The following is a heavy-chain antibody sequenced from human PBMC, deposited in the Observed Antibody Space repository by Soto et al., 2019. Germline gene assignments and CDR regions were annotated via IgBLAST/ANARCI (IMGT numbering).Heavy chain of an antibody. D-gene: IGHD2-21*01. CDR3: AKDSHSAFQGAFDI. Sequence: EVQLVESGGGLVQPGRSLRLSCAASGFTFDDYAMHWVRQAPGKGLEWVSGISWNSGSIGYADSVKGRFTISRDNAKNSLYLQMNSLRAEDTALYYCAKDSHSAFQGAFDIWGQGTMVTVSS. CDR1: GFTFDDYA. J-gene: IGHJ3*02. CDR2: ISWNSGSI. V-gene: IGHV3-9*01.